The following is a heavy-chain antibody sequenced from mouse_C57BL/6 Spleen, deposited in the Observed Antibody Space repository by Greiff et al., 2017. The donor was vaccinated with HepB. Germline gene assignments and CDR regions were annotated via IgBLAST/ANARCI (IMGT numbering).Heavy chain of an antibody. J-gene: IGHJ3*01. CDR1: GYTFTDYY. D-gene: IGHD1-1*01. CDR3: ARSGYGSSYGDAY. Sequence: VQLQQSGPVLVKPGASVKMSCKASGYTFTDYYMNWVKQSHGKSLEWIGVINPYNGGTSYNQKFKGKATLTVDKSSSTAYMELNSLTSEDSAVYYCARSGYGSSYGDAYWGQGTLVTVSA. CDR2: INPYNGGT. V-gene: IGHV1-19*01.